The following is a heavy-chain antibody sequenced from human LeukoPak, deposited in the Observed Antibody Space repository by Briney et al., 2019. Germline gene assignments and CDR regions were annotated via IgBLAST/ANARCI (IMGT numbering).Heavy chain of an antibody. D-gene: IGHD1-26*01. J-gene: IGHJ4*02. CDR3: ARDTSSIVGPRFDY. V-gene: IGHV3-7*01. CDR1: GYTFSSYW. CDR2: IKQDGSEA. Sequence: GGSLRLSCAASGYTFSSYWMSWVRQAPVKGLEWVAIIKQDGSEAYYVDSVKGRFTVSRDNAKNSLYLQMNSLRAEDTAVYYCARDTSSIVGPRFDYWGQGTLVTVSS.